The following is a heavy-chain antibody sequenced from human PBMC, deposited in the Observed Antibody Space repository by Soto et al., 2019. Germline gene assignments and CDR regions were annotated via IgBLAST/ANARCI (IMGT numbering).Heavy chain of an antibody. D-gene: IGHD1-26*01. J-gene: IGHJ4*02. CDR3: ARENSDFDY. Sequence: PSETLSLTCTVSGGSISSRSYYWGWIRQPPGKGLEWIGSIYYSGSTYYNPSLKSRVTISVDTSKNQFSLKLSSVTAADTAVYYCARENSDFDYWGQGTLVTVSS. V-gene: IGHV4-39*02. CDR2: IYYSGST. CDR1: GGSISSRSYY.